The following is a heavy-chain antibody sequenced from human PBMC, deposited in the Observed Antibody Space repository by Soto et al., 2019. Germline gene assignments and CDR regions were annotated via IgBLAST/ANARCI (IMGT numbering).Heavy chain of an antibody. Sequence: GASVKVSCKASGGTFSSYAISWVRQAPGQGLEWMGGIIPIFGTANYAQKFQGRVTITADESTSTAYMELSSLRSEDTAVYYCAALAAAGTSAVGAFDIWGQGTMVT. CDR2: IIPIFGTA. CDR1: GGTFSSYA. D-gene: IGHD6-13*01. V-gene: IGHV1-69*13. J-gene: IGHJ3*02. CDR3: AALAAAGTSAVGAFDI.